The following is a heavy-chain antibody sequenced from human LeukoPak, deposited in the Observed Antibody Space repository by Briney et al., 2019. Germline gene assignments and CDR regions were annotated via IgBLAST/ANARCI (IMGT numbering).Heavy chain of an antibody. CDR2: ISAYNGNT. Sequence: GASVKVSCKASGYSFTTYGINWVRQAPGQGLEWMGWISAYNGNTNYAQKLQGRVTMTTDTSTSTAYMELRSLRSDDTAVYYCARDLTPLKYDFWSGYYKVDYWGQGTLVTVSS. J-gene: IGHJ4*02. D-gene: IGHD3-3*01. V-gene: IGHV1-18*01. CDR1: GYSFTTYG. CDR3: ARDLTPLKYDFWSGYYKVDY.